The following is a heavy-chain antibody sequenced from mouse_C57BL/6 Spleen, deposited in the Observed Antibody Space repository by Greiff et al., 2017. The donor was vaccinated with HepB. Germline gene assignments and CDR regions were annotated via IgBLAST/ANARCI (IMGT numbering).Heavy chain of an antibody. CDR2: INPNNGGT. V-gene: IGHV1-26*01. Sequence: EVQLQQSGPELVKPGASVKISCKASGYTFTDYYMNWVKQSHGKSLEWIGDINPNNGGTSYNQKFKGKATLTVDKSSSTAYMELRSLTSEDSAVYYCASPLYYGSSSWFAYWGQGTLVTVSA. CDR3: ASPLYYGSSSWFAY. J-gene: IGHJ3*01. CDR1: GYTFTDYY. D-gene: IGHD1-1*01.